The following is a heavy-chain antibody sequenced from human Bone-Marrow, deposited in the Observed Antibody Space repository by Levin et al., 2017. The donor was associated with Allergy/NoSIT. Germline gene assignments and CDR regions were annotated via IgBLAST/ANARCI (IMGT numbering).Heavy chain of an antibody. CDR1: GFTFSTYA. J-gene: IGHJ4*02. CDR3: VRGPGLAATGEDFDY. Sequence: QAGGSLRLSCAASGFTFSTYAMHWVRQAPGKGLAWVSLIWYSGSRKFYADSVKGRFTISRDNSKNTLYLHMDTLRDEDTALYYCVRGPGLAATGEDFDYWGQGTLVTVSS. CDR2: IWYSGSRK. D-gene: IGHD2-8*02. V-gene: IGHV3-33*01.